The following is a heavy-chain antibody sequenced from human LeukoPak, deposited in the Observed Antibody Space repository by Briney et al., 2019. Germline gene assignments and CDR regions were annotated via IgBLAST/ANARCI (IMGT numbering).Heavy chain of an antibody. CDR3: ARFSPRALGNYFDY. V-gene: IGHV4-38-2*02. Sequence: SETLSLTCTVSGYSISSGYYWGWIRQPPGKGLEWIGSIYHSGSTYYNPSLKSRVTMSLDRSNNQFSLNLSSVTAADTAVYYCARFSPRALGNYFDYWGQGTLVTVSS. D-gene: IGHD3-16*01. CDR2: IYHSGST. CDR1: GYSISSGYY. J-gene: IGHJ4*02.